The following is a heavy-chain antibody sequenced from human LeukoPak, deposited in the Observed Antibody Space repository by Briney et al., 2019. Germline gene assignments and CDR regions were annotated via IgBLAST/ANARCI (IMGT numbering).Heavy chain of an antibody. CDR2: MKQDGSAK. D-gene: IGHD1-26*01. V-gene: IGHV3-7*01. J-gene: IGHJ4*01. CDR3: ARDNVGALDY. Sequence: PGGSLRLSCVASGFTFSSYWMAWVRQAPGKGLEWVANMKQDGSAKHYADSVKGRFSISRDNSKKSVYLQMDSLRAEDTALYYCARDNVGALDYWGHGTLATVSS. CDR1: GFTFSSYW.